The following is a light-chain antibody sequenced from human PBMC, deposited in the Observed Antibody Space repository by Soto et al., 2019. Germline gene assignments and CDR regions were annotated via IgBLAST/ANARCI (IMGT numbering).Light chain of an antibody. V-gene: IGLV1-51*01. CDR1: SSNIGNNY. Sequence: QSVLTQPPSVSAASGQKVTISCSGSSSNIGNNYVSWYQQLPGTAPKLLIYDNNKRPSGIPDRFSGSKSGTSATLGITGLQTGVEADYYCGTWDSSLSALVFGGGTKVTVL. CDR2: DNN. CDR3: GTWDSSLSALV. J-gene: IGLJ2*01.